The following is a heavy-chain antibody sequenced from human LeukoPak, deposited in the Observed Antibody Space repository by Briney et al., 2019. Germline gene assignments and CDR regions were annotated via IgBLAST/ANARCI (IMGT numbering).Heavy chain of an antibody. CDR2: IGSSSYI. J-gene: IGHJ4*02. CDR1: GFAFSSYS. D-gene: IGHD2-15*01. V-gene: IGHV3-21*01. Sequence: PGGSLRLSCAASGFAFSSYSMNWVRQAPGKGLEWVSSIGSSSYIYYADSVKGRFTISRDNAKNSLYLQMNSLRAEDTAVYYCARAGGYCSGGSCSSFDYWGQGTLVTVSS. CDR3: ARAGGYCSGGSCSSFDY.